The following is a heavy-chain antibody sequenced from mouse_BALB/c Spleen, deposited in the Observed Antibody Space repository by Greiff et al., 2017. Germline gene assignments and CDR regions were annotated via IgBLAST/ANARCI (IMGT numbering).Heavy chain of an antibody. V-gene: IGHV3-6*02. J-gene: IGHJ2*01. D-gene: IGHD1-1*01. CDR1: GYSITSGYY. Sequence: VQLQQSGPGLVKPSQSLSLTCSVTGYSITSGYYWNWIRQFPGNKLEWMGYISYDGSNNYNPSLKNRISITRDTSKNQFFLKLNSVTTEDTATYYCARDMLLRDYFDYWGQGTTLTVSS. CDR3: ARDMLLRDYFDY. CDR2: ISYDGSN.